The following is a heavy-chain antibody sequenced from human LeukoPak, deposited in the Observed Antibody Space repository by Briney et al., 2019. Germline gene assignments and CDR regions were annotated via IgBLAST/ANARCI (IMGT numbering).Heavy chain of an antibody. D-gene: IGHD3-9*01. J-gene: IGHJ4*02. CDR1: GYTFTGYY. V-gene: IGHV1-2*02. CDR3: ARNYDILTGVDY. CDR2: INPNSGGA. Sequence: GASVKVSCKASGYTFTGYYMHWVRQAPGQGLEWMGWINPNSGGANYAQKFQGRVTMTRDTSISTAYMELSRLRSDDTAVYYCARNYDILTGVDYWGQGTLVTVSS.